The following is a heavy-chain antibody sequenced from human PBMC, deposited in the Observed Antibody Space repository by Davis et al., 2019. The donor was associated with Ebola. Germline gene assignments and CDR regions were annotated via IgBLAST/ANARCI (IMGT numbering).Heavy chain of an antibody. CDR3: ARDRDDSSAYAF. CDR2: IYSRGGNT. J-gene: IGHJ4*02. Sequence: GSLRLSCAASGFTFSSYGMHWVRQSPGKGLEWIGHIYSRGGNTKYNPSLENRVAISLDTSRNEFSLRLNSVTAADTAVYFCARDRDDSSAYAFWGQGTLVTVSS. D-gene: IGHD3-22*01. V-gene: IGHV4-4*09. CDR1: GFTFSSYG.